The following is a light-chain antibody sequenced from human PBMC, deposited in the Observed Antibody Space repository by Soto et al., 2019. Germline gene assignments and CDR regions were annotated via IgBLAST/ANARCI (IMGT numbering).Light chain of an antibody. CDR3: LQDYNYPRT. CDR2: AAS. CDR1: QGISTE. J-gene: IGKJ2*01. V-gene: IGKV1-6*01. Sequence: IQMTQSPSSLSASVGDRVTITCRASQGISTELAWYQQKAGKAPQLLIYAASSLQSGVPSRFSGSGSGTDFTLTISSLQPEDFAAYYCLQDYNYPRTFGQGTKLEIK.